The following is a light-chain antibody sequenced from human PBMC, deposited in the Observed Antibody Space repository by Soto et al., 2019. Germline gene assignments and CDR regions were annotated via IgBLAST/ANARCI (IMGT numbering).Light chain of an antibody. CDR2: AAS. Sequence: DIQLTQSPSFLYASVGDIVTITCRASQGSNNYLGWYQQKPGQAPKLLIYAASTLQSGVQSRFSGSGSGTSVTLPSSSLQPEDFANYYCQQPNSYPLTFGPVTNVDI. CDR3: QQPNSYPLT. V-gene: IGKV1-9*01. CDR1: QGSNNY. J-gene: IGKJ3*01.